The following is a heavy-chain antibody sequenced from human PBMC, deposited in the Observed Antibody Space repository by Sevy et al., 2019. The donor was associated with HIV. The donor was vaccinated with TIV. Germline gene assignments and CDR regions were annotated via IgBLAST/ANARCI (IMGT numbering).Heavy chain of an antibody. J-gene: IGHJ6*02. V-gene: IGHV5-51*01. Sequence: GESLKISCKGSGYSFTSYWIGWVPQMPGKGLEWMGIIYPGDSDTRYSPSFQGQVTISADKSISTAYLQWSSLKASDTAMYYCARSIAAAGEDYYYYYYGMDVWGQGTTVTVSS. CDR1: GYSFTSYW. CDR2: IYPGDSDT. CDR3: ARSIAAAGEDYYYYYYGMDV. D-gene: IGHD6-13*01.